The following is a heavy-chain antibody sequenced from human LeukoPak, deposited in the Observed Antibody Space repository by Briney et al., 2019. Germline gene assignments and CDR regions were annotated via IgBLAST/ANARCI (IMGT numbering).Heavy chain of an antibody. V-gene: IGHV4-59*08. CDR1: GASISGYY. J-gene: IGHJ4*02. CDR2: IYYTGNT. CDR3: ANVGEDY. D-gene: IGHD3-16*01. Sequence: SETLSLTCTVSGASISGYYWSWIRQPPGKGLDYIGYIYYTGNTNYNPSLKSRVTISVDTSKNQFSLKLSSVTAADTAVYSCANVGEDYWGQGILVTVSS.